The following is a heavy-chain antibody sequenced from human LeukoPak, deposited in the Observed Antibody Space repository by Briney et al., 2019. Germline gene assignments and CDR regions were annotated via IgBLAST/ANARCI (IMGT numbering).Heavy chain of an antibody. CDR3: ARDPLRGVTTRGDY. Sequence: GGSLRLSCAASGFTFSSYSMKWVRQAPGKGLEWVSSISSSSSYIYYADSVKGRFTISRDNAKNSLYLQMNTLRAEDTAVYYCARDPLRGVTTRGDYWGQGTLVTVSS. V-gene: IGHV3-21*01. J-gene: IGHJ4*02. D-gene: IGHD4-17*01. CDR1: GFTFSSYS. CDR2: ISSSSSYI.